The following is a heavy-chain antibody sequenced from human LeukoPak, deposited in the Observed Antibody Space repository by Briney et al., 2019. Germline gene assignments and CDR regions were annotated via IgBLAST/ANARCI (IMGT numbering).Heavy chain of an antibody. CDR1: GFTFRNYA. Sequence: GGSLRLSCAASGFTFRNYAMTWVRQAPGKGLDWVALIGARDGRTYYADPVKGRFTISRDNSKNTLYLQTNSLRAEDTAIYYCAKGLYDYALDVWGQGTAVTVSS. CDR2: IGARDGRT. CDR3: AKGLYDYALDV. J-gene: IGHJ6*02. V-gene: IGHV3-23*01.